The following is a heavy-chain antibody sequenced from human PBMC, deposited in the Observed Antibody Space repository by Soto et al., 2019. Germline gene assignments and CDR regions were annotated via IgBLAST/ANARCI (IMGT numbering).Heavy chain of an antibody. D-gene: IGHD3-16*02. J-gene: IGHJ3*02. CDR3: AGYTVISNAFDI. Sequence: SETLSLTCTVSGGSISSDNYYWSWIRQPPGKGLKWIGYIFYSGSTYYNPSLKSRVIISVDTSKNQLSLKLSSVTAADTAVYYCAGYTVISNAFDIWGQGTMVTVSS. V-gene: IGHV4-30-4*01. CDR2: IFYSGST. CDR1: GGSISSDNYY.